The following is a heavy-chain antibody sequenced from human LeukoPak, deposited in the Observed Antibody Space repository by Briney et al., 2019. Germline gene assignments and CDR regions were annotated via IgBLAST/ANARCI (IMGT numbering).Heavy chain of an antibody. D-gene: IGHD4-11*01. Sequence: GGSLRLSCAASGFTFSSYSMNWFRQAPGKGLEWVSSISSSSSYIYYADSVKGRFTISRDNAKNSLYLQMNSLRAEDTAVYYCARAPPYRVYYMDVWGKGTTVTVSS. CDR2: ISSSSSYI. V-gene: IGHV3-21*01. J-gene: IGHJ6*03. CDR3: ARAPPYRVYYMDV. CDR1: GFTFSSYS.